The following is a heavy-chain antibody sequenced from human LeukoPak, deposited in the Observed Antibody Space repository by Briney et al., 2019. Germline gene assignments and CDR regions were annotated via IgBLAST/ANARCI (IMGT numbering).Heavy chain of an antibody. V-gene: IGHV3-21*01. D-gene: IGHD6-19*01. J-gene: IGHJ4*02. CDR3: ARAASIAVSGTIDYFDY. Sequence: GGSLRLSCAASGFTFSSYSMNWVRQAPEKGLEWVSSISSSSGYIYYADSVKGRFTISRDNAKNSLYLQMNSLRAEDTAVYYCARAASIAVSGTIDYFDYWGQGTLVTVSS. CDR1: GFTFSSYS. CDR2: ISSSSGYI.